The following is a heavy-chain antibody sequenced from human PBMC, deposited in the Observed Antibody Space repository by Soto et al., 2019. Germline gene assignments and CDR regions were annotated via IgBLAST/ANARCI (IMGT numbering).Heavy chain of an antibody. V-gene: IGHV3-23*01. CDR1: GFTFSIYA. CDR3: AKDAPGSGWLSDY. D-gene: IGHD3-22*01. J-gene: IGHJ4*02. Sequence: EVQLLESGGGLVQPGGSLRLSCAASGFTFSIYAMSWVRQVPGKWLEWVSTISGNGGTSYADFVRGRFTISRDNSKNTLYLQMNSLRVDDTAIYYCAKDAPGSGWLSDYWGQGTLVTVSS. CDR2: ISGNGGT.